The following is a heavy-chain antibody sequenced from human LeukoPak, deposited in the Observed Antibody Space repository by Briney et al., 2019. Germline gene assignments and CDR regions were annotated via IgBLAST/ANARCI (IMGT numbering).Heavy chain of an antibody. V-gene: IGHV3-7*01. Sequence: GGSLRLSCVASGFTFSTSWVTWVRQAPGKGLVWVANIDKNGSGKYYVDSVKGRFAISRDYASNSVFLQMDSLRAEDTSFYYCARDAGWGYYDLWGQGTPVTVSS. CDR3: ARDAGWGYYDL. D-gene: IGHD1-26*01. CDR1: GFTFSTSW. CDR2: IDKNGSGK. J-gene: IGHJ4*02.